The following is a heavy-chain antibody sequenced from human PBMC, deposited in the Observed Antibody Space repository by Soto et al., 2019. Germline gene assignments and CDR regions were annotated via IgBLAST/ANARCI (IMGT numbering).Heavy chain of an antibody. Sequence: GVSLRLSCAASGFTFSSYGMHWVRQAPGKGLEWVAVIWYDGSNKYYADSVKGRFTISRDNSKNTLYLQMNSLRAEDTAVYYCAREWRGYCSGGSCYFMDVWGKGTTVTVSS. CDR2: IWYDGSNK. CDR3: AREWRGYCSGGSCYFMDV. D-gene: IGHD2-15*01. J-gene: IGHJ6*03. V-gene: IGHV3-33*01. CDR1: GFTFSSYG.